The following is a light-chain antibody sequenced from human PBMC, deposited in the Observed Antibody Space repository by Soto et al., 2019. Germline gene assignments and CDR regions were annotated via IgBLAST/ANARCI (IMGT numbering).Light chain of an antibody. CDR3: SSYAGSNIFV. J-gene: IGLJ1*01. Sequence: SVLTQPPSASGFPGQSVTISCTGTSSDVGGYDYVSWYQQHPGEAPKLMIYEVSKRPSGVPDRFSGSKSGDTASLSVSGLQAEDEADYYCSSYAGSNIFVFGTGTKVTVL. CDR1: SSDVGGYDY. CDR2: EVS. V-gene: IGLV2-8*01.